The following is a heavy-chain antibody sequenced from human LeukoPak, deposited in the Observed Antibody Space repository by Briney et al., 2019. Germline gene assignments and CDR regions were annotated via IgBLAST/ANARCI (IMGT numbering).Heavy chain of an antibody. Sequence: GGSLRLSFAASGFTFIYHAMHWVRQAPGKGLEWVAVISYDGSNKYYADSVKGRFTISRDNSKNTLYLQMNSLRAEDTAVYYCARDRYFDYWGQGTLVTVSS. J-gene: IGHJ4*02. CDR3: ARDRYFDY. CDR2: ISYDGSNK. CDR1: GFTFIYHA. V-gene: IGHV3-30-3*01.